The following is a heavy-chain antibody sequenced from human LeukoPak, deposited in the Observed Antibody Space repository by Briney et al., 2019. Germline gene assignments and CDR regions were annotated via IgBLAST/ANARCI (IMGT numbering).Heavy chain of an antibody. D-gene: IGHD6-19*01. Sequence: PGGSLRLSCAASGFTFSDYYMSWIRQAPGKGLEWVSYISSSGSTIYYAGSVKGRFTISRDNAKNSLYLQMNSLRAEDTAVYYCARDLSGGYSSGWYSYFDYWGQGTLVTVSS. CDR3: ARDLSGGYSSGWYSYFDY. CDR1: GFTFSDYY. V-gene: IGHV3-11*01. J-gene: IGHJ4*02. CDR2: ISSSGSTI.